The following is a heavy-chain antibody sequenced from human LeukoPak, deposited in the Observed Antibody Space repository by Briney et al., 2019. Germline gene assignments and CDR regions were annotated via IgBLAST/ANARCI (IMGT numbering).Heavy chain of an antibody. CDR2: TNSYSGNT. J-gene: IGHJ4*02. D-gene: IGHD1-26*01. V-gene: IGHV1-8*01. CDR3: ARMGWEPSTNFDY. Sequence: ASVKVSCKPSGYTFTNFDINWVRQATGQGLEWMGWTNSYSGNTGYAQKFQGRVTMTRNTAISTAYMELSSLTSEDTAVYYCARMGWEPSTNFDYWGQGTLVTVSS. CDR1: GYTFTNFD.